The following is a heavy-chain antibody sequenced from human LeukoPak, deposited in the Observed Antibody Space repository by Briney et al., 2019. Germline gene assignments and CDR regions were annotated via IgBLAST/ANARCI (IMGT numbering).Heavy chain of an antibody. CDR1: DDSVSSPY. J-gene: IGHJ3*02. Sequence: SETLSLTCALSDDSVSSPYWIWIRQPPGPELEWFGYISYIGSTNYNPSLKSRVTISIDTSRNQFSLRLSSVSAADTAVYYFARDLVTVTKGFDIWGQGTMVSVSS. V-gene: IGHV4-59*02. CDR3: ARDLVTVTKGFDI. CDR2: ISYIGST. D-gene: IGHD4-17*01.